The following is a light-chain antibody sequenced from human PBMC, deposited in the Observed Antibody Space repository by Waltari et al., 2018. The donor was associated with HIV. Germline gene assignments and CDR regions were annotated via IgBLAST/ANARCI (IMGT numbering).Light chain of an antibody. J-gene: IGLJ2*01. CDR1: SSDIGNSNL. CDR3: ASHAGSKDV. Sequence: QSALTQPASVSGSPGQSIPISCTEASSDIGNSNLVSWYQHHTGRAPKLLIFEVTKRPSGVPDRFSGSKSGNTASLTVSGLQAEDEADYYCASHAGSKDVFGGGTRLTVL. CDR2: EVT. V-gene: IGLV2-8*01.